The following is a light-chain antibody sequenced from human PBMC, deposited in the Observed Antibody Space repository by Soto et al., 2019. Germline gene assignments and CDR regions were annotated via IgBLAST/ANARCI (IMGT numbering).Light chain of an antibody. CDR3: QQYNSYSGT. CDR2: DAS. CDR1: QSISRW. V-gene: IGKV1-5*01. J-gene: IGKJ1*01. Sequence: INLTHTTHTLXQSVSDRXTTXCXASQSISRWLAWYQQQPGKAPKLLIYDASSLESGVPSRFSASGSGTEFTLTISSLEPDDFATYYCQQYNSYSGTFGQGTKVDI.